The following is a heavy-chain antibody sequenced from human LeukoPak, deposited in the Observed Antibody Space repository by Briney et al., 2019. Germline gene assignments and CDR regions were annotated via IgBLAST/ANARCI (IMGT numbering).Heavy chain of an antibody. D-gene: IGHD3-16*01. CDR3: GRGLALGY. CDR2: IKEDGSEK. V-gene: IGHV3-7*01. CDR1: GSSFSTYW. Sequence: GGSLRLSCAASGSSFSTYWVTWVRQAPGKGLEWVANIKEDGSEKYYVDSVKGRFTISRDNAKNSLHLQMNSLRAEDTAVYYCGRGLALGYWGQGTLVTVSS. J-gene: IGHJ4*02.